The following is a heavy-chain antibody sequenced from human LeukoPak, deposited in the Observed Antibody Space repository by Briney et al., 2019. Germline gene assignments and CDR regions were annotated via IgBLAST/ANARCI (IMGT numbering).Heavy chain of an antibody. CDR3: ARLLQGVAGTWGY. Sequence: GESLKISCKASGYSFTTYWIAWVRQMPGEGLEWMGMIYPGDSDTRYSPSFQGQITISVDKSISIAYLQWSSLKASDTAMYYCARLLQGVAGTWGYWGQGTLVTVS. V-gene: IGHV5-51*01. CDR1: GYSFTTYW. J-gene: IGHJ4*02. D-gene: IGHD6-19*01. CDR2: IYPGDSDT.